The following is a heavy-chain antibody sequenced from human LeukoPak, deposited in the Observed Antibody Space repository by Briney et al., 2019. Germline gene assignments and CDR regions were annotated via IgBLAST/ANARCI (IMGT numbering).Heavy chain of an antibody. CDR2: IYHSGST. CDR3: ARGSPKHDS. CDR1: GYSISSGYY. J-gene: IGHJ5*01. V-gene: IGHV4-38-2*02. Sequence: SETLSLTCTVSGYSISSGYYWGWIRQPPGKGLEWIGSIYHSGSTYYNPSLKSRVTISVDTSKNQFSLKLSSVTAADTGVYYCARGSPKHDSWGQGTLVTVYS.